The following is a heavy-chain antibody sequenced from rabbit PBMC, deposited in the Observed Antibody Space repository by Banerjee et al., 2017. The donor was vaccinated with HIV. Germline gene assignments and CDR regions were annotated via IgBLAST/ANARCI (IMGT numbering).Heavy chain of an antibody. CDR2: INSSSRNV. V-gene: IGHV1S45*01. CDR1: GFDFSTYYM. Sequence: QEQLEESGGDLVKPEGSLTLTCTASGFDFSTYYMSWVRQAPGKGLEWIGCINSSSRNVVYASWATGRFTISKTSSTTVTLQMTSLTAADTATYLCARDLAGVIGWNFNLWGPGTLVT. D-gene: IGHD4-1*01. J-gene: IGHJ4*01. CDR3: ARDLAGVIGWNFNL.